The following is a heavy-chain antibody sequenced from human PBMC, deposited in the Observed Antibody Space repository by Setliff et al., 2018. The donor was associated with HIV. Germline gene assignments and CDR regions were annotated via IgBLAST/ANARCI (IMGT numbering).Heavy chain of an antibody. CDR1: GVSISSGRYY. V-gene: IGHV4-61*09. J-gene: IGHJ4*01. CDR2: IYTSGST. CDR3: AIPAPRGYSYGHYYFDY. D-gene: IGHD5-18*01. Sequence: SETLSLTCTVSGVSISSGRYYWSWIRQPAGKGLEWIGHIYTSGSTNYNPSLKSRVTISVDTSKNQFSLKLSSVTAADTAVYYCAIPAPRGYSYGHYYFDYWGHGTLVTVSA.